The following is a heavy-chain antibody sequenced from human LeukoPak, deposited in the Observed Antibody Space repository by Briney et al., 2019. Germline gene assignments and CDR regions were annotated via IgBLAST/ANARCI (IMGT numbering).Heavy chain of an antibody. V-gene: IGHV4-39*07. J-gene: IGHJ4*02. D-gene: IGHD2-2*01. CDR3: ARGSEGGYCSSTSCSTPFDY. CDR2: IYYSGST. Sequence: TSETLSLTCTVSGGSISSSSYYWGWIRQPPGKGLEWIGSIYYSGSTYYNPSLKSRVTISVDTSKNQFSLKLSSVTAADTAVYYCARGSEGGYCSSTSCSTPFDYWGQGTLVTVSS. CDR1: GGSISSSSYY.